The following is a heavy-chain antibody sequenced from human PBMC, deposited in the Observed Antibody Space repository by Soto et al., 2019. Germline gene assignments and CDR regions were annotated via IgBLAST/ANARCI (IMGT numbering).Heavy chain of an antibody. J-gene: IGHJ4*01. CDR1: GGTFSSYA. Sequence: ASVKVSCKASGGTFSSYAISWVRQAPGQGLEWMGGIIPIFGTANYAQKFQGRVTITADKSTSTAYMELSSLRSEDTAVYYCARDRDDSSGYSLDYWGHGTLVTVSS. V-gene: IGHV1-69*06. CDR2: IIPIFGTA. D-gene: IGHD3-22*01. CDR3: ARDRDDSSGYSLDY.